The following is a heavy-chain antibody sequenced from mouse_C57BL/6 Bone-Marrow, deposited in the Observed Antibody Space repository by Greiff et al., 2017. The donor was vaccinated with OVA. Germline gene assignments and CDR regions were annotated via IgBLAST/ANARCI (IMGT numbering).Heavy chain of an antibody. CDR3: TTDYDYDGDY. CDR1: GFNIKDDY. Sequence: VQLQQSGAELVRPGASVKLSCTASGFNIKDDYMHWVKQRPEQGLEWIGWIDPENGDTEYASKFQGKATITADTSSNTAYLQLSSLTSEDTAVYYCTTDYDYDGDYWGQGTTLTVSS. CDR2: IDPENGDT. V-gene: IGHV14-4*01. D-gene: IGHD2-4*01. J-gene: IGHJ2*01.